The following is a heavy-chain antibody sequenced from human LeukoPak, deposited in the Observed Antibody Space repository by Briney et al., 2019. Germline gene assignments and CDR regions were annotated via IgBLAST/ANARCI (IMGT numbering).Heavy chain of an antibody. CDR1: GFTFSSYS. CDR3: ARDGVHDPPFDY. Sequence: GGSLRLFCAAYGFTFSSYSMNWVRQAPGTGLEWDSSISIGSNYIYYADSVKGRFTTSRDNANNSLFLQMNSLRAEDTAVYYCARDGVHDPPFDYWGQGTLVTVSS. J-gene: IGHJ4*02. V-gene: IGHV3-21*01. D-gene: IGHD1-1*01. CDR2: ISIGSNYI.